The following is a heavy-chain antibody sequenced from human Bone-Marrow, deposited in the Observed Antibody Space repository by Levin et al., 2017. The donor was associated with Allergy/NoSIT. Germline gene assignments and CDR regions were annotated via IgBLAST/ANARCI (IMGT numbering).Heavy chain of an antibody. CDR3: AKDRRMNIVLVPAASPHYYYYGMDV. V-gene: IGHV3-11*01. CDR2: ISSSGSTI. CDR1: GFTFSDYY. Sequence: GESLKISCAASGFTFSDYYMSWIRQAPGKGLEWVSYISSSGSTIYYADSVKGRFTISRDNAKNSLYLQMNSLRAEDTAVYYCAKDRRMNIVLVPAASPHYYYYGMDVWGQGTTVTVSS. J-gene: IGHJ6*02. D-gene: IGHD2-2*01.